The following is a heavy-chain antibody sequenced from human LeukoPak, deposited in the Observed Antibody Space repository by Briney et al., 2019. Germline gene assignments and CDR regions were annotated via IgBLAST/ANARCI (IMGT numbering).Heavy chain of an antibody. CDR2: ISSSGSTI. D-gene: IGHD3-22*01. V-gene: IGHV3-48*03. J-gene: IGHJ4*02. CDR1: GFTFSSYE. CDR3: ATGYDSSGQYSTHFDY. Sequence: PGGSPRLSCAASGFTFSSYEMNWVRQAPGKGLEWVSYISSSGSTIYYADSVKGRFTISRDNAKNSLYLQMNSLRAEDTAVYYCATGYDSSGQYSTHFDYWGQGTLVTVSS.